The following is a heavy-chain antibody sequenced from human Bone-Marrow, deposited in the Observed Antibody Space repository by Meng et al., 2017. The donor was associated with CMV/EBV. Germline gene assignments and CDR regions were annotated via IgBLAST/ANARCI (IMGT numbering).Heavy chain of an antibody. CDR1: GFTFSSYG. Sequence: GGSLRLSCAASGFTFSSYGMHWVRQAPGKGLEWVAFIRYDGSNKYYADSVKGRFTISRDNSKNTPYLQMNSLRAEDTAVYYCAKEVHQHYYYYYGMDVWGQGTTVTVSS. J-gene: IGHJ6*02. CDR3: AKEVHQHYYYYYGMDV. V-gene: IGHV3-30*02. CDR2: IRYDGSNK.